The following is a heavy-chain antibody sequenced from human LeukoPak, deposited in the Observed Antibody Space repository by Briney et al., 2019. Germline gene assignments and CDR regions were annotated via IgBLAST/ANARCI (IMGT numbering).Heavy chain of an antibody. Sequence: GSVTLLCAPCGLTLSSYEMIWVRQAPGKGLEGVSYISGCGCTMYYAASVKGRFINSRDNDKNSPYLQMNSLRVEDPSVFHCARGGLYGYDVFVYWGQGTRVTVSA. CDR2: ISGCGCTM. J-gene: IGHJ4*02. CDR3: ARGGLYGYDVFVY. V-gene: IGHV3-48*03. D-gene: IGHD5-12*01. CDR1: GLTLSSYE.